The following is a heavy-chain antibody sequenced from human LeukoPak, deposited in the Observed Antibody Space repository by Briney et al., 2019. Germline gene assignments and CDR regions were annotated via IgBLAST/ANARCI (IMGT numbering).Heavy chain of an antibody. V-gene: IGHV4-59*12. CDR1: GGSISSYY. CDR3: ARDGSYYRDWFDP. D-gene: IGHD1-26*01. J-gene: IGHJ5*02. CDR2: IYYSGST. Sequence: SETLSLTCTVSGGSISSYYWSWIRQPPGKGLEWIGYIYYSGSTNYNPSLKSRVTISVDTSKNQFSLKLNSVTAADTAVYYCARDGSYYRDWFDPWGQGTLVTVS.